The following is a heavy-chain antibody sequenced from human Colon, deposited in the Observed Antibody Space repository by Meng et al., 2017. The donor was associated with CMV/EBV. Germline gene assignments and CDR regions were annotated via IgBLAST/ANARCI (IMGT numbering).Heavy chain of an antibody. CDR1: GFTLSRYD. V-gene: IGHV3-13*01. Sequence: GESLKISCAASGFTLSRYDIHWVRQVTGKGLEWVSGIGSAGDTYYADSVKGRFTISREKAKNSLYLQMNSVRAEDTALYHCARDIGGGTSSRYFDYWGQGTLVTVSS. D-gene: IGHD1-26*01. CDR3: ARDIGGGTSSRYFDY. CDR2: IGSAGDT. J-gene: IGHJ4*03.